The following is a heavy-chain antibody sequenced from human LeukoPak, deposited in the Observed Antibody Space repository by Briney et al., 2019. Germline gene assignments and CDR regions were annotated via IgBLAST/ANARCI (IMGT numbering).Heavy chain of an antibody. CDR1: GYTFSSYW. V-gene: IGHV5-51*01. CDR2: IFLTDSDT. J-gene: IGHJ5*01. CDR3: ARSYGGYDS. Sequence: GESLKISCKASGYTFSSYWIAWVRQMPGKGLEWMGMIFLTDSDTRYSPSFQGQVTISADRSISTAYLHWSGLKASDTAMYYCARSYGGYDSWGRGTLVIVS. D-gene: IGHD4-17*01.